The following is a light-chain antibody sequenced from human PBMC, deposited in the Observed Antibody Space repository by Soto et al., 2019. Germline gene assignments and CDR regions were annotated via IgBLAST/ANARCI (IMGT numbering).Light chain of an antibody. V-gene: IGKV1-39*01. CDR2: AAS. Sequence: DIQMTQSPSSLSACIGDRVTISCRASQTINSYLNWYQQKPGEAPKLLIYAASSLQSGVPSRFRGSGSGTDFALTISSLQPGDFATYYCQQSYTTPLTFGGGTRVEIK. CDR3: QQSYTTPLT. J-gene: IGKJ4*01. CDR1: QTINSY.